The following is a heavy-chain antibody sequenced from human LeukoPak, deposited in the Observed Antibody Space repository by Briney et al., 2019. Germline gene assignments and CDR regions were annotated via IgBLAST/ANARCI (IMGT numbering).Heavy chain of an antibody. CDR1: GFTVSSNY. D-gene: IGHD6-13*01. CDR3: ARDLRLAAARDAFDI. Sequence: GGSLRLSCAASGFTVSSNYMSWVRQAPGKGLEWVSVIYSGGSTYYADPVKGRFTISRDNSKNTLYLQMNSLRAEDTAVYYCARDLRLAAARDAFDIWGQGTMVTVSS. J-gene: IGHJ3*02. CDR2: IYSGGST. V-gene: IGHV3-53*01.